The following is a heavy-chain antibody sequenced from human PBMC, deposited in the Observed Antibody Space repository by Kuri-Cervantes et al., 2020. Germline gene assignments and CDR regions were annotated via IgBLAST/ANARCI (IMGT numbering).Heavy chain of an antibody. CDR3: ARAGRGIQLWLNY. J-gene: IGHJ4*02. D-gene: IGHD5-18*01. V-gene: IGHV3-30*03. Sequence: GGSLRLSCAASGFTFSSYGMHWVRQAPGKGLKWVAVISYDGSNKYYADSVKGRFSISRDNSKNTLYLQMNSLRAEDTAVYYCARAGRGIQLWLNYWGQGTLVTVSS. CDR2: ISYDGSNK. CDR1: GFTFSSYG.